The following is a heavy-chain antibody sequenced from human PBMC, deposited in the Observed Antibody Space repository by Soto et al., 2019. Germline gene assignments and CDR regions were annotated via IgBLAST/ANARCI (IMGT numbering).Heavy chain of an antibody. D-gene: IGHD2-21*02. CDR3: ARLPLVGCGGDCYSGTYYYYGMDV. CDR1: GYSFTSYW. V-gene: IGHV5-51*01. J-gene: IGHJ6*02. CDR2: IYPGDSDT. Sequence: GESLKISCKGSGYSFTSYWIGWVRQMPGKGLEWMGIIYPGDSDTRYSPSFQGQVTISADKSISTAYLQWSSLKASDTAMYYCARLPLVGCGGDCYSGTYYYYGMDVWGQGTTVTVSS.